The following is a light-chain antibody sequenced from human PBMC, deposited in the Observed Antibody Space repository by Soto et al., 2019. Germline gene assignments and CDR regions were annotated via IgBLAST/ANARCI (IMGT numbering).Light chain of an antibody. J-gene: IGKJ1*01. CDR2: AAS. Sequence: DIQVTQSPSFLSASVGDRVTITCRASQGISSYLAWYQQKPGKAPNLLVYAASTLQSGVPSRFSGSGSGTEFTLTISSLQPEDFATSYCQQLNNYPRTFGQGTKVDIK. V-gene: IGKV1-9*01. CDR1: QGISSY. CDR3: QQLNNYPRT.